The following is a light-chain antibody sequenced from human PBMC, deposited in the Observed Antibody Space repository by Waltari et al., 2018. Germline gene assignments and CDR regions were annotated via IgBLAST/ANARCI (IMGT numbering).Light chain of an antibody. V-gene: IGLV2-23*01. CDR2: DDN. Sequence: QSALTQPASVSGSPGQSITISCTGTSSYVGNYNLVSWYQQYPGKAPKVMIYDDNRRTSGVSDRFSGSKSGNTASLTISGVQAEDEADYYCCSYAGSYTWVFGGGAKLTVL. J-gene: IGLJ3*02. CDR3: CSYAGSYTWV. CDR1: SSYVGNYNL.